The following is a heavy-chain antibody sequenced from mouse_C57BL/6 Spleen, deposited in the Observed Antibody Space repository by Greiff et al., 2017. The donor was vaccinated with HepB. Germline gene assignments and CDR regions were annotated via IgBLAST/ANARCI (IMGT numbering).Heavy chain of an antibody. CDR1: GFTFSDYG. V-gene: IGHV5-17*01. Sequence: EVQLVESGGGLVKPGGSLKLSCAASGFTFSDYGMHWVRQAPEKGLEWVAYISSGSSTIYYADTVKGRFTISRDNAKNTLFLQMTSLRSEDTAMYYCARNYYGSSHRGAWFAYWGQGTLVTVSA. D-gene: IGHD1-1*01. J-gene: IGHJ3*01. CDR2: ISSGSSTI. CDR3: ARNYYGSSHRGAWFAY.